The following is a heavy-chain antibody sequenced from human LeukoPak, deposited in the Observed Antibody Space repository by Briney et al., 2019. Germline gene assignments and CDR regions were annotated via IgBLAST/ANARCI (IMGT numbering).Heavy chain of an antibody. Sequence: ASVKVSCKASGYTFTGYYMHWVRQAPGQGLEWMGWISAYNGNTNYAQKFQGRVTMTRDTSISTAYMELSRLRSDDTAVYYCARSIVGATPIDYWGQGTLVTVSS. V-gene: IGHV1-2*02. D-gene: IGHD1-26*01. CDR2: ISAYNGNT. J-gene: IGHJ4*02. CDR3: ARSIVGATPIDY. CDR1: GYTFTGYY.